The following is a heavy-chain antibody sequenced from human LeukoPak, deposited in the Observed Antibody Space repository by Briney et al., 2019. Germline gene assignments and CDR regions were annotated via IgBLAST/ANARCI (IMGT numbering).Heavy chain of an antibody. V-gene: IGHV4-30-4*01. Sequence: PSQTLSLTCTVSGGSISSGDYYWSWIRQPPGKGLEWIGYIYYSGSTYYNPSLKSRVTISVDTSKNQFSLKLSSVTAADTAVYYCARALPWGPGFFDYWGQGTLVTVSS. D-gene: IGHD3-9*01. CDR1: GGSISSGDYY. CDR2: IYYSGST. CDR3: ARALPWGPGFFDY. J-gene: IGHJ4*02.